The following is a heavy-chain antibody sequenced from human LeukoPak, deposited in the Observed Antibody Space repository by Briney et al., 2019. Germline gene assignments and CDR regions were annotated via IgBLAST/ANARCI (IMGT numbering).Heavy chain of an antibody. J-gene: IGHJ6*03. Sequence: GGSLRLSCAASGFTFDDYAMHWVRQTPGKGLEWVSGINWNSGSIDYADSVKGRFTISRDNAKNSLYLQMNSLRAEDTALYYCVREHYNYYMDVWGKGTTVTVSS. CDR3: VREHYNYYMDV. CDR2: INWNSGSI. V-gene: IGHV3-9*01. CDR1: GFTFDDYA.